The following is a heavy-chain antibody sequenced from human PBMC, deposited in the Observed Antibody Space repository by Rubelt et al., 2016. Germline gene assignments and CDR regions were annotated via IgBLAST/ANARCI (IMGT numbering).Heavy chain of an antibody. CDR2: IYWDDDK. Sequence: QITLKESGPTLVKPTQTLTLTCRFSGFSLSTWGVGVGWIRQPPGQALQWLALIYWDDDKRSSPSLKSRTTIPQDTFKNQVVLNRTNRDPVETGTSYCAHFKGGPGVPRPYVQHWGQGTLVTVSS. V-gene: IGHV2-5*02. D-gene: IGHD6-6*01. CDR1: GFSLSTWGVG. J-gene: IGHJ1*01. CDR3: AHFKGGPGVPRPYVQH.